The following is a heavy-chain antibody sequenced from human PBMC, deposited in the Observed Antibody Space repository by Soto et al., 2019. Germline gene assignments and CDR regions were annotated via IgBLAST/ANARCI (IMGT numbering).Heavy chain of an antibody. Sequence: KPSETLSLTCTVSGGSISSGYYYWSWIRQHPEKGLEWIGYIYYSGSTYYNPSLRSRVTMSVDTSENQFSLKLSSVTAADTAMYYCARGGYNEFDYSYYAMDVWGQGTTVTVSS. J-gene: IGHJ6*02. CDR1: GGSISSGYYY. CDR3: ARGGYNEFDYSYYAMDV. V-gene: IGHV4-31*03. CDR2: IYYSGST. D-gene: IGHD5-12*01.